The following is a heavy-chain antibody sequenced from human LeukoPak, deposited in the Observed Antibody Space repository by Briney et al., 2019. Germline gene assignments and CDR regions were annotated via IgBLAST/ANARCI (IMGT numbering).Heavy chain of an antibody. CDR1: GGTFSSYA. Sequence: SVKVSCKASGGTFSSYAISWVRQAPGQGLEWMGGIIPIFGTANYAQKFEGRVTITADESTSTAYMELSSLRSEDTAVYYCARKFRAAVTYFYWFSTPNPYGMGVWGKGTTVTVSS. D-gene: IGHD3-9*01. CDR2: IIPIFGTA. V-gene: IGHV1-69*13. J-gene: IGHJ6*04. CDR3: ARKFRAAVTYFYWFSTPNPYGMGV.